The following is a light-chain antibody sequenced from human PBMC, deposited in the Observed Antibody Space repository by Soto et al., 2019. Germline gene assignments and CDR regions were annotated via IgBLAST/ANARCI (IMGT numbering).Light chain of an antibody. J-gene: IGKJ1*01. CDR1: QTVTSY. Sequence: IVLTQSPGTLSLSPGETATFSCRASQTVTSYFAWYQQKPGQAPRLLIYGASSRATGIPDRFSGSGSGTDFTLTISGREPEDFAVYYCQQYGYSPRTFGQGTKVEIK. CDR3: QQYGYSPRT. CDR2: GAS. V-gene: IGKV3-20*01.